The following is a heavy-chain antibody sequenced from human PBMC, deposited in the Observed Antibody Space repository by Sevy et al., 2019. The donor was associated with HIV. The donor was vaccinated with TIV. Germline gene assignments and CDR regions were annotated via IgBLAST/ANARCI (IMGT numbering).Heavy chain of an antibody. V-gene: IGHV1-18*01. D-gene: IGHD6-13*01. J-gene: IGHJ4*02. CDR2: ISAYNGNT. CDR1: GYTFTSYG. Sequence: ASVKVSCKASGYTFTSYGISWVRQAPGQGLEWMGWISAYNGNTNYAQKLQGRVTMTTDTSTSTAYMELRSLRSDDTAVYYCARAVTGSSWYSVLYYFDYWGQGTLVTVSS. CDR3: ARAVTGSSWYSVLYYFDY.